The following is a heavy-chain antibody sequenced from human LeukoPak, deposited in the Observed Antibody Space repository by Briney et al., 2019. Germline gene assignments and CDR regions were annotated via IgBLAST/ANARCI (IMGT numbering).Heavy chain of an antibody. CDR1: GDSVTNYD. CDR2: IYARGST. J-gene: IGHJ6*03. Sequence: SETLSLTCTVSGDSVTNYDWSWIRQAPGKGLEWIGNIYARGSTTYSPSLKSRVTISVDTSKNQFSLKLSSVTAADTAVYYCARAKVGYSYGDYYYYMDVWGKGTTVTVSS. D-gene: IGHD5-18*01. CDR3: ARAKVGYSYGDYYYYMDV. V-gene: IGHV4-59*02.